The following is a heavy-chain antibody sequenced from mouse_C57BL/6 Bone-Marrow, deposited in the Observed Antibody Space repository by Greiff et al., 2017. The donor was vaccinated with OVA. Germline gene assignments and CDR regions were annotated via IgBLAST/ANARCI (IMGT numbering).Heavy chain of an antibody. J-gene: IGHJ1*03. Sequence: QVQLKESGPGLVQPSQSLSITCTVSGFSLTSYGVHWVRQPPGKGLEWLGVIWSGGSTDYNAAFIYRLSISKDNSKSQVFFKMNSLQADDTAIYYCAKTGFITTVVATLDWYFDVWGTGTTVTVSS. CDR2: IWSGGST. V-gene: IGHV2-4*01. CDR1: GFSLTSYG. D-gene: IGHD1-1*01. CDR3: AKTGFITTVVATLDWYFDV.